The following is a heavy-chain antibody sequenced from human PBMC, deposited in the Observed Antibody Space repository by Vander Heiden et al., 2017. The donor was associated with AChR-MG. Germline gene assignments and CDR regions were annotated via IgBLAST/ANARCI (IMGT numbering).Heavy chain of an antibody. D-gene: IGHD3-3*01. Sequence: QVQLVQSGAEVKKPGASVKVSCKASGYTFTGYYMHWVRQAPGQGLEWMGRINPNSGGTNYAQKFQGRVTMTRDTSISTAYMELSRLRSDDTAVYYCARDNLKDYDFWSYYYYYMDVWGKGTTVTVSS. V-gene: IGHV1-2*06. CDR1: GYTFTGYY. CDR3: ARDNLKDYDFWSYYYYYMDV. CDR2: INPNSGGT. J-gene: IGHJ6*03.